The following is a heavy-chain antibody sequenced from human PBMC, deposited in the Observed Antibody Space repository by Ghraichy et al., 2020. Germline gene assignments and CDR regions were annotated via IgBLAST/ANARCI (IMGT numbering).Heavy chain of an antibody. D-gene: IGHD4-23*01. CDR3: ARGSTVVRFYFYAGMDV. CDR2: ITSSSRFK. Sequence: ESLNISCVGSGFTFSSYSMNWVRQSPGKGLEWVSYITSSSRFKSYADSVKGRFTISRDNAQNSLYLEMNSLRDEDTAVYYCARGSTVVRFYFYAGMDVWGQGTTVTVSS. J-gene: IGHJ6*02. V-gene: IGHV3-48*02. CDR1: GFTFSSYS.